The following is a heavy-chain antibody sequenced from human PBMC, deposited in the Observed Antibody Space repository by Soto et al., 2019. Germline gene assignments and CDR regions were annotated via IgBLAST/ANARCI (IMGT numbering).Heavy chain of an antibody. CDR3: ARETNYYDSSGYYPDAFDI. Sequence: PSETLSLTCTVSGGSISSGDYYWRWIRQPPGKGLEWIGYIYYSGSTYYNPSLKSRVTISVDTSKNQFSLKLSSVTAADTAVYYCARETNYYDSSGYYPDAFDIWGQGTMVTVSS. D-gene: IGHD3-22*01. J-gene: IGHJ3*02. CDR1: GGSISSGDYY. V-gene: IGHV4-30-4*01. CDR2: IYYSGST.